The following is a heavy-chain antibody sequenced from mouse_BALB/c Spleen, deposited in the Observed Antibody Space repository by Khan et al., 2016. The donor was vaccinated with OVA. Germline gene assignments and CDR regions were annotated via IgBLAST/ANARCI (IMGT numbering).Heavy chain of an antibody. Sequence: QVQLKESGPGLVAPSQSLSITCTVSGFSLSRYSVHWVRQPPGKGLEWLGMIWGGGSTDYNTAHKSRLSTIKDNTKSNAALIMISLQTDDTATYYCATAYDRYDVYYAVDYWGQGTSVTVSS. CDR2: IWGGGST. CDR1: GFSLSRYS. CDR3: ATAYDRYDVYYAVDY. D-gene: IGHD2-14*01. J-gene: IGHJ4*01. V-gene: IGHV2-6-4*01.